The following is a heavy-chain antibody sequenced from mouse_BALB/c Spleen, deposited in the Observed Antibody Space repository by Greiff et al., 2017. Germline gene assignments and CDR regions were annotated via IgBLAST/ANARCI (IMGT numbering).Heavy chain of an antibody. CDR3: ARKLDY. CDR1: GFTFSSYA. V-gene: IGHV5-9-1*01. CDR2: ISSGGSYT. J-gene: IGHJ2*01. Sequence: EVMLVESGGGLVKPGGSLKLSCAASGFTFSSYAMSWVRQTPEKRLEWVATISSGGSYTYYPDSVKGRFTISRDNAKNTLYLQMSSLRSEDTAMYYCARKLDYWGQGTTLTVSS.